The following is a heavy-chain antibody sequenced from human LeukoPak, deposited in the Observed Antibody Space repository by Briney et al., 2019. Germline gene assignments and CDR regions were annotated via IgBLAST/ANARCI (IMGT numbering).Heavy chain of an antibody. Sequence: QPGGSLRLSCAASGFTFSDYWMHWVRQAPGKGLVWVSRINTDGTFIRHADSVQGRFTISRDAAENTLFLQMNSLRAEDTAVYYCAREARVGGALQYWGQGVLVTVSA. CDR3: AREARVGGALQY. J-gene: IGHJ4*02. CDR2: INTDGTFI. CDR1: GFTFSDYW. D-gene: IGHD1-26*01. V-gene: IGHV3-74*01.